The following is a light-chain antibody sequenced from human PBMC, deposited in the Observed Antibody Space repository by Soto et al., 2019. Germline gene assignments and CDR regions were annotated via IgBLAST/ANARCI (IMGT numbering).Light chain of an antibody. CDR1: QSLLHTNGNNY. J-gene: IGKJ1*01. CDR2: DAS. CDR3: LQRNNWPPWT. V-gene: IGKV3-11*01. Sequence: DIVMTQSPLSLPVSPGEPASISCRSSQSLLHTNGNNYLLWYQQKPGQAPRLVIYDASNRAAGIPDRFSGSGSGTDFTLTISGLEPEDFALYYCLQRNNWPPWTFGQGTKVDIK.